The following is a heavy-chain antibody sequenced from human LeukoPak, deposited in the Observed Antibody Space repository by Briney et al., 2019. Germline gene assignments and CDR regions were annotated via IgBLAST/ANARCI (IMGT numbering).Heavy chain of an antibody. Sequence: SQTLSLTCAISGDSVSSNSAAWNWIRQSPSRGLEWLGRTYYRSKWYNDYAVSVKSRITINPDTSKNQFSLQLNSVTPEDTAVYYCARDGGSQWLAPNWFDPWGQGTLVTVSS. CDR1: GDSVSSNSAA. J-gene: IGHJ5*02. CDR3: ARDGGSQWLAPNWFDP. CDR2: TYYRSKWYN. V-gene: IGHV6-1*01. D-gene: IGHD6-19*01.